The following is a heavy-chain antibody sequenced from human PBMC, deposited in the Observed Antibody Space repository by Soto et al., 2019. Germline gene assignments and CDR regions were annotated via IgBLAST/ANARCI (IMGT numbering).Heavy chain of an antibody. J-gene: IGHJ6*02. V-gene: IGHV1-3*01. CDR3: ARAVARGVRTIYYYYGMDV. Sequence: ASVKVSCKASGYTFSNFAMHWVRQAPGQSFEWMGWINPGNGNTKYSQTFQGRVTITRDTSASTAYMELSSLRPEDTAVYYCARAVARGVRTIYYYYGMDVWGQGTTVTVPS. D-gene: IGHD3-10*01. CDR2: INPGNGNT. CDR1: GYTFSNFA.